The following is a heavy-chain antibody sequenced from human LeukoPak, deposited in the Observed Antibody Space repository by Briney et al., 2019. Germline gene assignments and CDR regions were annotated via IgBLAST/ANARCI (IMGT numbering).Heavy chain of an antibody. D-gene: IGHD3-22*01. Sequence: ASVKVSCKASGYTFTGYYMHWVRQAPGQGLEWMGWINPNSGGTNHAQKFQGRVTMTRDTSISTAYMELSRLRSDDTAVYYCARRYYDSSGYPALDYWGQGTLVTVSS. J-gene: IGHJ4*02. CDR3: ARRYYDSSGYPALDY. CDR2: INPNSGGT. V-gene: IGHV1-2*02. CDR1: GYTFTGYY.